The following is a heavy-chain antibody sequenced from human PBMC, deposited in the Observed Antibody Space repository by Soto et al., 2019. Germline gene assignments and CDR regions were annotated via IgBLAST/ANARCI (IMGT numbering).Heavy chain of an antibody. D-gene: IGHD2-2*01. CDR1: GASISSGGYS. CDR2: IYHSGST. Sequence: QLQLQESGSGLVKPSQTLSLTCAVSGASISSGGYSWSWIRQPPGKGLEWIGYIYHSGSTYYNPSLKSRVTISVDSSKNQFSLKLSSVTAADTDVYYCARVPDRWGQGTLVTVSS. V-gene: IGHV4-30-2*01. CDR3: ARVPDR. J-gene: IGHJ5*02.